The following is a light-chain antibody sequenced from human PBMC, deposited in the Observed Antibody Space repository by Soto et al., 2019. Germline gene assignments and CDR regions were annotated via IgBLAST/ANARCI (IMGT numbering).Light chain of an antibody. CDR1: QSVTSNY. V-gene: IGKV3-20*01. Sequence: EIVLTQSPGTLSLSPGERVTLSCRASQSVTSNYLAWYQQKPGQAPRLLMYAASTRATGIPDRFSGSGSGTDFTLTISSLEPEDFAVYSCQQYGGSPLTFGGGTKVAIK. CDR3: QQYGGSPLT. CDR2: AAS. J-gene: IGKJ4*01.